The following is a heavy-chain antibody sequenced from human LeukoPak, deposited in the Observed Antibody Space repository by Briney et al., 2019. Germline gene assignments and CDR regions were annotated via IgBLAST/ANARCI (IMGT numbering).Heavy chain of an antibody. J-gene: IGHJ4*02. D-gene: IGHD7-27*01. Sequence: GGSLRLSCAASGFTFSDCGMHWVCQAPGRGLEWVTLISYDGSNKYYADSVKGRFTISRDNSKNTLYLQMNSLRAEDTAVYYCARAPGNLGRYFDYWGQGTLVTVSS. CDR2: ISYDGSNK. CDR1: GFTFSDCG. V-gene: IGHV3-30*03. CDR3: ARAPGNLGRYFDY.